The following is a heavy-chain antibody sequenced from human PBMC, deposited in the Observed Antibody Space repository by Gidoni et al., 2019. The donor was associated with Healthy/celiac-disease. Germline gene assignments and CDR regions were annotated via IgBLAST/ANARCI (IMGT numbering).Heavy chain of an antibody. J-gene: IGHJ5*02. V-gene: IGHV2-5*02. Sequence: QITLKESGPTLVKPTQTLTLTCTFSGFSLSTSGVGVGWIRQPPGKAMEWLALIYWDDDKRYSPSLKSRLTITKDTSKNQVVLTMTNMDPVDTATYYCAHRHARIAAQNWFDPWGQGTLVTVSS. CDR1: GFSLSTSGVG. CDR2: IYWDDDK. D-gene: IGHD6-13*01. CDR3: AHRHARIAAQNWFDP.